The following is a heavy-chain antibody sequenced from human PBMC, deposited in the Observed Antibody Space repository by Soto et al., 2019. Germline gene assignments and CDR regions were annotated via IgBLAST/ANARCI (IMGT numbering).Heavy chain of an antibody. CDR1: GGTFSSYA. CDR2: IIPIFGTA. J-gene: IGHJ6*02. CDR3: AKVSSAGSARWGYFYYYGMDV. Sequence: QVQLVQSGAEVKKPGSSVKVSCKASGGTFSSYAISWVRQAPGQGLEWMGGIIPIFGTANYAQKFQGRVTITADESTSTAYMELSSLRSEDTAVYYCAKVSSAGSARWGYFYYYGMDVWGQGTTVTVSS. D-gene: IGHD6-6*01. V-gene: IGHV1-69*01.